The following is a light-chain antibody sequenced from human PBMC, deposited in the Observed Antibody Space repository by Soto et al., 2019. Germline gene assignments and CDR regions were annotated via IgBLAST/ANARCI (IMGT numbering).Light chain of an antibody. Sequence: DIQMTQSPSTLSASVGDRVTITCRASQSIGDWLAWYQQKPGKAPNLLIYKASSLESGVPSRFSGSGSGTEFTLTISSLQPDDSATYYCQQYNSYCTFGQGTKLEIK. CDR1: QSIGDW. CDR2: KAS. J-gene: IGKJ2*02. CDR3: QQYNSYCT. V-gene: IGKV1-5*03.